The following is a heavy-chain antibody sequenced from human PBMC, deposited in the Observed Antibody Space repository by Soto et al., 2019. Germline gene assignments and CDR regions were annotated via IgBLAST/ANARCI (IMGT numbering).Heavy chain of an antibody. V-gene: IGHV3-30-3*01. CDR3: AGDHSNRLRYFDY. Sequence: QVQLVESGGGVVQPGRSLRLSCAASGFTFSSHAMHWVRQAPGKGLEWVAVISYDGSNKYYADSVKGRFTISRDNSKNTRYLQKNSRRVADTAVYYCAGDHSNRLRYFDYGGQGTLVAVAS. CDR1: GFTFSSHA. CDR2: ISYDGSNK. D-gene: IGHD6-13*01. J-gene: IGHJ4*02.